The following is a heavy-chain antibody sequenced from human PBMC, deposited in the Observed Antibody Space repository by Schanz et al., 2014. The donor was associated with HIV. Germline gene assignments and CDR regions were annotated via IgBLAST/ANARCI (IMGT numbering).Heavy chain of an antibody. CDR1: GGTLSNYA. CDR2: IMPKFGTE. CDR3: AASMYNGSYGTHYYFDL. V-gene: IGHV1-69*01. D-gene: IGHD1-26*01. Sequence: QVQLVQSGAEVKKTGSPVKVSCKAFGGTLSNYAISWVRQAPGQGLEWLGLIMPKFGTENYAQKYQGRVTLTADATPAYMDLTSLRYEDTALYYCAASMYNGSYGTHYYFDLWGRGTLVTVSS. J-gene: IGHJ2*01.